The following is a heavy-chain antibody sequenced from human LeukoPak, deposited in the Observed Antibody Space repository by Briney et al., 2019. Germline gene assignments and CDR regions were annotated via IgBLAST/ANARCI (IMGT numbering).Heavy chain of an antibody. CDR1: GFTFSDHY. CDR3: ARAGLVVVTAKKSDAFDV. CDR2: SRNKANSYTT. V-gene: IGHV3-72*01. Sequence: PGGSLRLSRAASGFTFSDHYMDWVRQAPGEGLEGVGRSRNKANSYTTEYAASVKGRFTISRDVSKDSLYLQMNSLKTEDTAVYYCARAGLVVVTAKKSDAFDVWGQGTMVTVSS. J-gene: IGHJ3*01. D-gene: IGHD2-21*02.